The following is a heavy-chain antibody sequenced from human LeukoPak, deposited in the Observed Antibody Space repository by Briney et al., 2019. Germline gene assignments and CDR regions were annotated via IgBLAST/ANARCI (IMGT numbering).Heavy chain of an antibody. CDR2: INHSGST. Sequence: PSETLFLTCAVYGESFNGYFWNWIRQPLGKGLEWIGEINHSGSTSNHNPSLKSRVTMSVDTSKNQFSLKLSSVAAADTAVYYCARKSGYARDYWGQGTLVTVSS. CDR3: ARKSGYARDY. D-gene: IGHD5-12*01. V-gene: IGHV4-34*01. CDR1: GESFNGYF. J-gene: IGHJ4*02.